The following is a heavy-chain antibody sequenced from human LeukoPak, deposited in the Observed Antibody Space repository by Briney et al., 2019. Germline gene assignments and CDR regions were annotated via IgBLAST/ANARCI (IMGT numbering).Heavy chain of an antibody. CDR3: ARGMVVAAHFDI. CDR2: IYYTGST. D-gene: IGHD2-15*01. J-gene: IGHJ3*02. V-gene: IGHV4-59*12. CDR1: GGSISSYY. Sequence: SETLSLTCTVSGGSISSYYWNWIRQPPGKGLEWIGYIYYTGSTNYNPSLKSRVTISVDTSKNQFSLKLSSVTAADTAVYYCARGMVVAAHFDIWGQGTMVTVSS.